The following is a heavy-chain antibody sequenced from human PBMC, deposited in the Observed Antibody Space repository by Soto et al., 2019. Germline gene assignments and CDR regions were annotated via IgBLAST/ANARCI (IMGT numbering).Heavy chain of an antibody. Sequence: GASVKVSCKASGYTFTGYYMHWVRQAPGQGLEWMGWINPNSGGSSYAQRFQGRLTMTRDTSSSSAYMELSSLRSDDTAVYYCAKANSGDDDEFDYWGQGTPVTVSS. CDR2: INPNSGGS. D-gene: IGHD5-12*01. V-gene: IGHV1-2*02. CDR3: AKANSGDDDEFDY. CDR1: GYTFTGYY. J-gene: IGHJ4*02.